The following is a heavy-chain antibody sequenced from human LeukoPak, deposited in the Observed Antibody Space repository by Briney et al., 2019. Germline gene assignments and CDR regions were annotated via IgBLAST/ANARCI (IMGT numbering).Heavy chain of an antibody. CDR3: ARGRHTDVLGTTLGPFWY. CDR2: INHSGST. Sequence: PSETLSLTCAFSGGSFSDYYWSWIRQPPGKGLEWIGEINHSGSTNYNPSLKSRATISMDTSKNQFSLKLSSVTAADTAVFYCARGRHTDVLGTTLGPFWYWGQGTLVTVSS. D-gene: IGHD1-26*01. CDR1: GGSFSDYY. J-gene: IGHJ4*02. V-gene: IGHV4-34*01.